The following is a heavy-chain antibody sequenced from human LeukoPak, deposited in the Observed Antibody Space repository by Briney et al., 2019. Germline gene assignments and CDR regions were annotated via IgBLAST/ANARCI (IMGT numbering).Heavy chain of an antibody. V-gene: IGHV3-7*01. CDR3: ARADCGGDCYSMLNYYYYGMDV. CDR2: IKQDGSEK. J-gene: IGHJ6*02. D-gene: IGHD2-21*02. CDR1: GFTFSSYW. Sequence: GGSLRLSCAVSGFTFSSYWMSWVRQAPGKGLEWVANIKQDGSEKYYVDSVKGRFTISRDNAKNSLYLQMNSLRAEDTAVYYCARADCGGDCYSMLNYYYYGMDVWGQGTTVTVSS.